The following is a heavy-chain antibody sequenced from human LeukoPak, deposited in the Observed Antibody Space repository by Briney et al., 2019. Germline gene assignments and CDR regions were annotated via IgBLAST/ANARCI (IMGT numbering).Heavy chain of an antibody. J-gene: IGHJ4*02. V-gene: IGHV4-31*03. CDR1: GGSISSGGYY. CDR3: ARGAVMVRGVVDY. Sequence: TSETLSLTCTVSGGSISSGGYYWSWIRQHPGKGLEWIGYIYYSGSTYYNPSLKSRVTISVDTSKNQFSLKLSSVTAADTAVYYCARGAVMVRGVVDYWGQGTLVTVSS. CDR2: IYYSGST. D-gene: IGHD3-10*01.